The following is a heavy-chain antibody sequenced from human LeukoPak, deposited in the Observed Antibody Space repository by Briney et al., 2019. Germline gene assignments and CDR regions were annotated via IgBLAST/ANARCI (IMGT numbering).Heavy chain of an antibody. CDR3: ARGYRGIAVAGPFDY. Sequence: GGSLRLSCAASGFTFSSYAMHWVRQAPGKGLEWVAVISYDGSNKYYADSVKGRLTISRDNSKNTLYLQMNSLRAEDTAVYYCARGYRGIAVAGPFDYWGQGTLVTVSS. CDR2: ISYDGSNK. D-gene: IGHD6-19*01. J-gene: IGHJ4*02. V-gene: IGHV3-30*04. CDR1: GFTFSSYA.